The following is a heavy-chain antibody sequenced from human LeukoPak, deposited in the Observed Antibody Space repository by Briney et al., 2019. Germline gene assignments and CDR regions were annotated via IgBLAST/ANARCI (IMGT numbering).Heavy chain of an antibody. D-gene: IGHD3-9*01. CDR1: GFTFSSYA. J-gene: IGHJ3*01. V-gene: IGHV3-23*01. CDR3: AKDLTYYDILTAYYTGDAFDF. Sequence: GGSLRLSCAASGFTFSSYAMSWVRQAPGKGLEWVSGISGSGGSTYYADSVKGRFTISRDNSKNRLYLQMNSLRAEDTAVYYCAKDLTYYDILTAYYTGDAFDFWGQGTMVTVSS. CDR2: ISGSGGST.